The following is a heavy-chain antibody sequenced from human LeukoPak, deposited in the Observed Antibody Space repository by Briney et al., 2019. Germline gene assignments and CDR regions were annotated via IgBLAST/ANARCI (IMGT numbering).Heavy chain of an antibody. Sequence: GGSLRLPCAVSGFTFSNYAMHWVRQAPGKGLEWVAVTSHDGDKEYYADSVKGRFTISRDNSKNTLYLQMNSLRAEDTAVYYCARTRTYYYDSSGYSKPTFDYWGQGTLVTVSS. CDR1: GFTFSNYA. CDR3: ARTRTYYYDSSGYSKPTFDY. J-gene: IGHJ4*02. V-gene: IGHV3-30*04. CDR2: TSHDGDKE. D-gene: IGHD3-22*01.